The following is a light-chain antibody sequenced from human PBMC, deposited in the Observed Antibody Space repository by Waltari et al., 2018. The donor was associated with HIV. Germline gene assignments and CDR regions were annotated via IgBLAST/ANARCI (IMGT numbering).Light chain of an antibody. Sequence: FMLTQPPSVSESPGETVTISCTRSSGSIGSNFVQWYQQRPGSAPTPVIYEDDRRPSGVPDRFSGSIDRSSNSASLTISGLEPEDEADYYCQSYDSNYVVFGGGTKLTVL. J-gene: IGLJ2*01. CDR3: QSYDSNYVV. CDR2: EDD. CDR1: SGSIGSNF. V-gene: IGLV6-57*04.